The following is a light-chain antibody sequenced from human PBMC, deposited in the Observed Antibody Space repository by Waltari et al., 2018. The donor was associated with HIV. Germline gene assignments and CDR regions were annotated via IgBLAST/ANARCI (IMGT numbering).Light chain of an antibody. Sequence: DIQMTQSPSTLSAFIGDRVTITCRASQSIDNWLAWYQQKPGKAPKFLIYKASSLESGVSSRFSGSGSGTEFTLTISNLQPDDLATYYCQQYNAYPYTFGQGTKLEIK. J-gene: IGKJ2*01. CDR2: KAS. V-gene: IGKV1-5*03. CDR3: QQYNAYPYT. CDR1: QSIDNW.